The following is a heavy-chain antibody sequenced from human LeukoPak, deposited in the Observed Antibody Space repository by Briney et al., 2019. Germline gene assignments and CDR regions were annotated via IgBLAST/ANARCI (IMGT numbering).Heavy chain of an antibody. CDR3: AVSMRHYGIDV. CDR2: INYDGHT. Sequence: SETLSPTCAVHGGSLTGNYWNWIRQTPGKGPEWLGDINYDGHTNYNPSPKSRLTISVDSSKNHFALTLRSVTAADAAVYYCAVSMRHYGIDVWGQGTTVTVSS. V-gene: IGHV4-34*01. CDR1: GGSLTGNY. J-gene: IGHJ6*02.